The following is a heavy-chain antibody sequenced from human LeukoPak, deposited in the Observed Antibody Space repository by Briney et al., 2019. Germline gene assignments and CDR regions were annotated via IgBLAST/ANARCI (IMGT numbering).Heavy chain of an antibody. J-gene: IGHJ5*02. CDR2: IKHGGSGK. D-gene: IGHD2-21*01. V-gene: IGHV3-7*02. Sequence: AGSLRLSCVASAFSFSNYWMSWLRQAPGKGLEWVANIKHGGSGKHYVDSVKGLFTIFRDNTKNSLFMQMNTLTDEDTAVYYCARVWSGSFDPWGQGTLVTVSS. CDR1: AFSFSNYW. CDR3: ARVWSGSFDP.